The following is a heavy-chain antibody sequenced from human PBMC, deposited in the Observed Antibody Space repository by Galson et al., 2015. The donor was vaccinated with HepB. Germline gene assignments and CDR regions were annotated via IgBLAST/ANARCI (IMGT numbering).Heavy chain of an antibody. CDR2: INHSGST. CDR3: ARGAGWLQQNFDY. CDR1: GGSFSGYY. J-gene: IGHJ4*02. D-gene: IGHD5-24*01. Sequence: SETLSLTCAVYGGSFSGYYWSWIRQPPGKGLEWIGEINHSGSTNYNPSLKSRVTISVDTSKNQFSLKLSSVTAADTAVYYCARGAGWLQQNFDYWGQGTLVTVSS. V-gene: IGHV4-34*01.